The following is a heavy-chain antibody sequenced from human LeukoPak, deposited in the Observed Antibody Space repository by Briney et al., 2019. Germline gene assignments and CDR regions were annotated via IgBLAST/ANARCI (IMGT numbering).Heavy chain of an antibody. D-gene: IGHD1-26*01. Sequence: PGGSLRLSCAASGFTFSSYWMSWVRQAPGKGLEWVANIKQDGSEKYYVDSVKGRFTISRDNAKNSLYLQMNSLRAEDTAVYYCAREAKTQKQVGYFMDVWGKGTTVTVSS. J-gene: IGHJ6*03. CDR2: IKQDGSEK. V-gene: IGHV3-7*01. CDR1: GFTFSSYW. CDR3: AREAKTQKQVGYFMDV.